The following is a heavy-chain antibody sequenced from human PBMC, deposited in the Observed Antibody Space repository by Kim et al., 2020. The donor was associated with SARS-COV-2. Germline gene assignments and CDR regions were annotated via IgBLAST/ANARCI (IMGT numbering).Heavy chain of an antibody. CDR3: ARGGTNQLAQV. J-gene: IGHJ4*02. D-gene: IGHD2-2*01. V-gene: IGHV4-59*13. Sequence: TLSLTCTVSGGSITNYYYNWIRQPPGKELEWMGYIFYSGTTNYNPSLKSRVTISLDTSKNQFSLKLTSVTAADTAVYFCARGGTNQLAQVWGQGTLVTV. CDR2: IFYSGTT. CDR1: GGSITNYY.